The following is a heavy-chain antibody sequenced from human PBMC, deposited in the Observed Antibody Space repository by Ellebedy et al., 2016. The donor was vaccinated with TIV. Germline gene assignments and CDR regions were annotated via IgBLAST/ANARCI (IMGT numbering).Heavy chain of an antibody. CDR2: IYYSGST. D-gene: IGHD6-25*01. V-gene: IGHV4-39*07. CDR3: ARVTGAAADLDY. CDR1: GGSLTGYY. Sequence: SETLSLTCSVSGGSLTGYYWGWIRQPPGKGLEWIGSIYYSGSTYYNPSLKSRVTISVDTSKNQFSLRLSSVTAADTAVYYCARVTGAAADLDYWGQGTLVTVSS. J-gene: IGHJ4*02.